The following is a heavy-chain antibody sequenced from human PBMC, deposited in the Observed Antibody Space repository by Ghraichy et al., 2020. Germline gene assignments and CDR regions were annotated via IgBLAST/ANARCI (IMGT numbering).Heavy chain of an antibody. J-gene: IGHJ4*02. CDR1: GFTFSSHS. CDR2: ISSSSDYI. V-gene: IGHV3-21*01. D-gene: IGHD1-26*01. CDR3: ARVSDSGSFYFDY. Sequence: GGSLRLSCAASGFTFSSHSMNWVRQAPGKGLEWVSSISSSSDYIYYADSLKGRFTISRDNAKNSLYLQMNSLRAEDTAVYYCARVSDSGSFYFDYWGQGILVTVSS.